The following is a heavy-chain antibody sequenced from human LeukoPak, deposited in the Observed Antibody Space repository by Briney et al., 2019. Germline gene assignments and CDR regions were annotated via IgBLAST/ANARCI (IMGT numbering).Heavy chain of an antibody. CDR1: GFTFSTYD. Sequence: GGSLRLSCVASGFTFSTYDMNWVRQAPGKGLEWVSSISGSSSYIYYADSVKGRFTISRDNAKNSLYLQMNSLRAEDTAVYYCAREDPTMTCDYWGQGTLVTVSS. CDR2: ISGSSSYI. D-gene: IGHD4-17*01. V-gene: IGHV3-21*01. J-gene: IGHJ4*02. CDR3: AREDPTMTCDY.